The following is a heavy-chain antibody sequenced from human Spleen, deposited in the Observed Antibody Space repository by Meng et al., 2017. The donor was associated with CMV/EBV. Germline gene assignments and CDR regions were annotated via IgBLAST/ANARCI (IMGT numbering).Heavy chain of an antibody. CDR3: ARDPHQTYYDFWSGPYGMDV. D-gene: IGHD3-3*01. V-gene: IGHV3-30-3*01. CDR1: GFTFSSYA. CDR2: ISYDGSNK. Sequence: GGSLRLSCAASGFTFSSYAMHWVRQAPGKGLEWVAVISYDGSNKYYADSVKGRFTISRDNSKNTLYLQMNSLRAEDTAVYYCARDPHQTYYDFWSGPYGMDVWGQGTTVTVSS. J-gene: IGHJ6*02.